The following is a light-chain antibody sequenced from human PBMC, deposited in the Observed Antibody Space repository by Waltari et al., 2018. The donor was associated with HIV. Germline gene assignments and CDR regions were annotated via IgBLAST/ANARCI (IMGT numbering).Light chain of an antibody. Sequence: SYELTQPPSVSVSPGQTARIPCSGDALPKQYAYWYQQRPGQPPVLVIYKDTERPSGIPERFSGSSSGTTATLTIIGVQAQDEADYHCQSADSNASLWVFGGGTKLTVL. J-gene: IGLJ3*02. CDR3: QSADSNASLWV. CDR2: KDT. V-gene: IGLV3-25*03. CDR1: ALPKQY.